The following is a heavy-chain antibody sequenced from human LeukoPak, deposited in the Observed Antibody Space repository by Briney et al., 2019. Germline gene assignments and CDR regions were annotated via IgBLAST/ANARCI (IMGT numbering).Heavy chain of an antibody. CDR1: GFTFSTSW. CDR2: ISGDGTTT. V-gene: IGHV3-74*01. Sequence: GGSLRLSCATSGFTFSTSWMHWVRQAPGKGLAWVSRISGDGTTTTYADSVKGRFTISRDNAENTLFLQMNSLRVDDTAVYYCTRVRSSSWYDYWGQGALVTVSS. J-gene: IGHJ4*02. CDR3: TRVRSSSWYDY. D-gene: IGHD6-13*01.